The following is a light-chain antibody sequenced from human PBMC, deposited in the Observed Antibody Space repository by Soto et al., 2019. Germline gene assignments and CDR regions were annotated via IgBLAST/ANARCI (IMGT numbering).Light chain of an antibody. J-gene: IGKJ3*01. CDR1: QSVSSY. CDR2: DAS. Sequence: EIVLTQSPATLSLXPGXRATLSCRASQSVSSYLAWYQQKPGQAPRLLIYDASNRATGIPARFSGSGSGTDFTLTISSLEPEDFAVYYCQQRSNWQFTFGPGTKVDIK. V-gene: IGKV3-11*01. CDR3: QQRSNWQFT.